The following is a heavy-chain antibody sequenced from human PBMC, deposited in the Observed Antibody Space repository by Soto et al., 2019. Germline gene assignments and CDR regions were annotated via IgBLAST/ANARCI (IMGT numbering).Heavy chain of an antibody. D-gene: IGHD2-2*01. CDR2: IYYSGST. CDR1: GGSSSSSSYY. CDR3: AAEYQLLCWFDP. J-gene: IGHJ5*02. Sequence: QLQLQESGRELVKPSETLSLTCTVSGGSSSSSSYYWGWIRQPPGTALEWIGSIYYSGSTYYNPSIKSRVTIYVDTTKNQFSLKLSSVTAADKAVYYCAAEYQLLCWFDPWGQGTLVTVSS. V-gene: IGHV4-39*01.